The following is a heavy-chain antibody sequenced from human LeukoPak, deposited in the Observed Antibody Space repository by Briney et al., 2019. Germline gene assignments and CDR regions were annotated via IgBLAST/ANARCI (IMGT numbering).Heavy chain of an antibody. CDR1: DGSISSYY. V-gene: IGHV4-59*12. D-gene: IGHD6-13*01. Sequence: SETLSLTCTVSDGSISSYYWSWIRQPPGKGLEWIGYVYYSGTTNYNPSLKSRVTISVDTSKNQFSLKLSSVTAADTAVYYCARGSIAAAEVDYWGQGTLVTVSS. CDR3: ARGSIAAAEVDY. J-gene: IGHJ4*02. CDR2: VYYSGTT.